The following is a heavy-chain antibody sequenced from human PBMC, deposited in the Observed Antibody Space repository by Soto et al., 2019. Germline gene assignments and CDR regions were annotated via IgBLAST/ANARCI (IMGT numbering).Heavy chain of an antibody. V-gene: IGHV4-59*11. CDR2: ISDIGST. Sequence: SETLSLTCTVSGGSITTHYWSLIRQPPGKGLEWIGYISDIGSTNYNPSLKSRVTISLDKSKNQFSLKLNSVTAADTAVYYCARGNYHYYYVVDVWGQGTTVTVSS. J-gene: IGHJ6*02. CDR1: GGSITTHY. CDR3: ARGNYHYYYVVDV.